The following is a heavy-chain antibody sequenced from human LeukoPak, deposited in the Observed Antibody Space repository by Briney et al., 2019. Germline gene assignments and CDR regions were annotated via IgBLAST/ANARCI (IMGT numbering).Heavy chain of an antibody. J-gene: IGHJ4*02. CDR3: ARQGYSSSPGGDY. CDR1: GGSFSGYY. Sequence: SETLSLTCAVYGGSFSGYYWSWIRQPPGKGLEWIGEINHSGSTNYNPSLKSRVTVSVDTSKSQFSLKLSSVTAADTAVYYCARQGYSSSPGGDYWGQGTLVTVSS. V-gene: IGHV4-34*01. CDR2: INHSGST. D-gene: IGHD6-6*01.